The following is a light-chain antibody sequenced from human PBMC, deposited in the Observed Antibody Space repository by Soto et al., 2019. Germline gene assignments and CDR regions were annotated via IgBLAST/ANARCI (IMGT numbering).Light chain of an antibody. Sequence: QSVLTQPASVSGIHGQSITISCTGASSDVGAYNYVSWYQQHPGKAPKLMIYDVSNRPSGVSNRFSGSKSGNTASLTISGLQAEDEADYYCSSYTSGSTLVVFGGGTQLTVL. CDR1: SSDVGAYNY. CDR3: SSYTSGSTLVV. J-gene: IGLJ2*01. CDR2: DVS. V-gene: IGLV2-14*03.